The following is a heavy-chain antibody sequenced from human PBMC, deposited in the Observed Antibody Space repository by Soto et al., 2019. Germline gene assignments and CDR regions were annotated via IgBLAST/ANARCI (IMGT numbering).Heavy chain of an antibody. J-gene: IGHJ4*02. D-gene: IGHD5-12*01. CDR1: GGSITSTDW. CDR3: VRNGYYCLDY. V-gene: IGHV4-4*02. Sequence: QLQESGPGLVKPSETLSLTCAVSGGSITSTDWWSWVRQPPGKGLGWIGEFYQRGGTNYTPSFRSRVAISVDTSENQFSLELRSVTSADTAVYYCVRNGYYCLDYWGQGVLVTVSS. CDR2: FYQRGGT.